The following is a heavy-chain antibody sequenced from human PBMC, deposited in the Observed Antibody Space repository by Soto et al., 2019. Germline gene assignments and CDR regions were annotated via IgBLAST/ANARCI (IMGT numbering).Heavy chain of an antibody. CDR2: ISSSGSTI. CDR1: GFTFSDYY. J-gene: IGHJ4*02. CDR3: ASVNDDYGDYPPAY. V-gene: IGHV3-11*01. D-gene: IGHD4-17*01. Sequence: KAGGSLRLSCAASGFTFSDYYMSWIRQAPGKGLEWVSYISSSGSTIYYADSVKGRFTISRDNAKNSLYLQMNSLRAEDTAVYYCASVNDDYGDYPPAYWGQGTLVTVSS.